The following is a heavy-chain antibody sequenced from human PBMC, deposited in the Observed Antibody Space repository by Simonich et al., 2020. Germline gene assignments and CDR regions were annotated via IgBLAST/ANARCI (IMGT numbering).Heavy chain of an antibody. CDR3: AKDLGERITMIVVVIDAFDI. J-gene: IGHJ3*02. CDR2: ISGSGGST. V-gene: IGHV3-23*01. D-gene: IGHD3-22*01. Sequence: GGGLVQPGGSLRLSCAASGFTFSSYAMSWVRQGRGKGLESVSAISGSGGSTYYADSVKGRFTISRDNSKNTLYMQMNSLRAEDTAVYYCAKDLGERITMIVVVIDAFDIWGQGTMVTVSS. CDR1: GFTFSSYA.